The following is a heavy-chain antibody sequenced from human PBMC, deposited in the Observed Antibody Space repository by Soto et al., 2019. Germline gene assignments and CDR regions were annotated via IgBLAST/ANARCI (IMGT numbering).Heavy chain of an antibody. CDR3: ARGDITIFGVVTSYYYYYGMDV. V-gene: IGHV1-2*02. D-gene: IGHD3-3*01. CDR1: GYTFTGYY. Sequence: QVQLVQSGAEVKKPGASVKVSCKASGYTFTGYYMHWVRQAPGQGLEWMGWINPNSGGTNYAQKFQGRVTMTRDTSISTAYIELSRLRSDDTAVYYCARGDITIFGVVTSYYYYYGMDVWGQGTTVTVSS. J-gene: IGHJ6*02. CDR2: INPNSGGT.